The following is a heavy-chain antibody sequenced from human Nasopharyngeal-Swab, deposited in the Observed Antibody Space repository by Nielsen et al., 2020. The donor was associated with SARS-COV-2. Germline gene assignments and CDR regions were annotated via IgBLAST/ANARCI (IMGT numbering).Heavy chain of an antibody. V-gene: IGHV4-61*01. D-gene: IGHD2-2*01. J-gene: IGHJ4*02. Sequence: SETLSLTCTVSGVSVSRGSHYWTWIRQPPGKELEWIGYIFYTGNTNYNPSLESRVTMSIDTSKNQFSLKLSSVTAADTAVYYCARDRGDLRKYHFDSWGQGTQIAVSS. CDR1: GVSVSRGSHY. CDR2: IFYTGNT. CDR3: ARDRGDLRKYHFDS.